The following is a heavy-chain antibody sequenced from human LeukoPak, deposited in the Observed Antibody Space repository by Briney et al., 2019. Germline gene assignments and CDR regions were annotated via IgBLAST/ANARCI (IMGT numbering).Heavy chain of an antibody. Sequence: SETLSLTCTVSGGSISSGGYYWSWIRQPPGKGLEWIGYIYHSGSTYYNPSLKSRVTISVDRSKNQFSLKLSSVTAADTAVYYCARTLPGSAAEIDYWGQGTLVTVSS. J-gene: IGHJ4*02. CDR1: GGSISSGGYY. V-gene: IGHV4-30-2*01. D-gene: IGHD6-25*01. CDR3: ARTLPGSAAEIDY. CDR2: IYHSGST.